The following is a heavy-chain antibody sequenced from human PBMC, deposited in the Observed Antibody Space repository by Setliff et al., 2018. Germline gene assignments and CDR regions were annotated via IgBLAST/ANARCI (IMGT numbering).Heavy chain of an antibody. CDR1: GYTFTHYG. D-gene: IGHD1-26*01. Sequence: SVKVSCKASGYTFTHYGISWVRQAPGHGLQWIGWVSPYNGDTYNSQDVQGRITMTTDPSTNTIYMELRSLTSADTAVYYCARETVGAPDYWGQGTLVTVSS. V-gene: IGHV1-18*01. J-gene: IGHJ4*02. CDR3: ARETVGAPDY. CDR2: VSPYNGDT.